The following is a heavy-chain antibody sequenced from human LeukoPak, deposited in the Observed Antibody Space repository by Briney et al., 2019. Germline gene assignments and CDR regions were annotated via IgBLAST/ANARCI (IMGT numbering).Heavy chain of an antibody. J-gene: IGHJ4*02. D-gene: IGHD3-22*01. Sequence: SETLSLTCAVYGGSFSGYYWSWIRQPPGKGLEWIGEINHSGSTNYNPSLKSRVTISVDTSNNQFSLKLSSVTAADTAVYYCSSSGYYYGDYWGQGTLVTVSS. V-gene: IGHV4-34*01. CDR1: GGSFSGYY. CDR3: SSSGYYYGDY. CDR2: INHSGST.